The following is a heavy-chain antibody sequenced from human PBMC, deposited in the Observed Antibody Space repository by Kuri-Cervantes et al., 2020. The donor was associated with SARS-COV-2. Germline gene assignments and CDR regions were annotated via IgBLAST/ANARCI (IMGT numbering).Heavy chain of an antibody. Sequence: SETLSLTCTVSGYPISSGYYWGWIRQPPGKGLEWIGEINHSGSTNYNPSLKSRVTVSVDTSKNQFSLKLSSVTAADTAVYYCARARKPGYSSSWSPGGWFDPWGQGTRVT. CDR1: GYPISSGYY. J-gene: IGHJ5*02. CDR2: INHSGST. CDR3: ARARKPGYSSSWSPGGWFDP. D-gene: IGHD6-13*01. V-gene: IGHV4-38-2*02.